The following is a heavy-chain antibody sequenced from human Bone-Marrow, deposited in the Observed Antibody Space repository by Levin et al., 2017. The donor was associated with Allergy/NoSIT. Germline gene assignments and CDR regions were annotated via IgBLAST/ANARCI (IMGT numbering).Heavy chain of an antibody. V-gene: IGHV3-23*01. J-gene: IGHJ3*02. D-gene: IGHD2-15*01. CDR2: ISGSGGST. CDR1: GFTFSSYA. Sequence: GESLKISCAASGFTFSSYAMSWVRQAPGKGLEWVSAISGSGGSTYYADSVKGRFTISRDNSKNTLYLQMNSLRAEDTAVYYCAKIARYCSGGSCSNAFDIWGQGTMVTVSS. CDR3: AKIARYCSGGSCSNAFDI.